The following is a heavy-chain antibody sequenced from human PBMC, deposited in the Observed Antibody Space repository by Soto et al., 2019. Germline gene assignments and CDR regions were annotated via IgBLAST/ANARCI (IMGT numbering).Heavy chain of an antibody. CDR1: GFTFSSYA. CDR2: ISGSGDST. J-gene: IGHJ4*02. D-gene: IGHD6-19*01. Sequence: EVQLLESGGGLVQPGGSLRLSCAASGFTFSSYAMNWVRQAPGKGLEWVSVISGSGDSTYYADSVKGRFTISRDNSKNTLYLQRNSLRADDTAVYYCASRSSGWYFDYWGQGTLVTVSS. CDR3: ASRSSGWYFDY. V-gene: IGHV3-23*01.